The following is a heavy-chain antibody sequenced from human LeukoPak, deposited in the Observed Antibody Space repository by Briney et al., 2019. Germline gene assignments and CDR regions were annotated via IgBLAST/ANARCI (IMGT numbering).Heavy chain of an antibody. CDR3: ARYSYGSFDY. CDR1: GFTFSSYG. Sequence: PGRSLRLSCAASGFTFSSYGMHWVRQAPGKGLEWVSYITSSSSIISYADSVKGRFTISRDNARNSLYLQMNSLRDEDTAVYYCARYSYGSFDYWGQGTLVTVSS. D-gene: IGHD5-18*01. CDR2: ITSSSSII. J-gene: IGHJ4*02. V-gene: IGHV3-48*02.